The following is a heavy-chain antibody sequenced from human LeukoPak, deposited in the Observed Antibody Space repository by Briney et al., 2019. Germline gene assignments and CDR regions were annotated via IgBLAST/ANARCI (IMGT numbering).Heavy chain of an antibody. Sequence: SETLSLTCTVSGGSISSYYWSWIRQPPGKGLEWIGNIYYSGSTNYNPSLKSRVTISVDTSKNQFSLKLSSVTAADTAVYFCARGPYSYDSSGAFDIWGQGTMVTVSS. D-gene: IGHD3-22*01. CDR1: GGSISSYY. J-gene: IGHJ3*02. V-gene: IGHV4-59*08. CDR2: IYYSGST. CDR3: ARGPYSYDSSGAFDI.